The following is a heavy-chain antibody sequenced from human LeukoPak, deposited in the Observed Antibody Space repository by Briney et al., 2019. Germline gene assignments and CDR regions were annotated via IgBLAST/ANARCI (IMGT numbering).Heavy chain of an antibody. J-gene: IGHJ4*02. V-gene: IGHV3-21*01. CDR2: FSGYSGAST. D-gene: IGHD5-12*01. Sequence: GGSLRLSCTASGFTISSYNMNWVRQAPWKGLEWVSSFSGYSGASTYYADSVRGRFTISRDNAKNSLYLQINSLRAEDTAIYYCARGTYSGFDSSFDYWGQGTLVTVSS. CDR3: ARGTYSGFDSSFDY. CDR1: GFTISSYN.